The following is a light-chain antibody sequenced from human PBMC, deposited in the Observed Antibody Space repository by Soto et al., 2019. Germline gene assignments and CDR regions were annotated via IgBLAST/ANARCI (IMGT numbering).Light chain of an antibody. Sequence: QSALTQPPPASGSPGQSVTISCTGTSSDVGAYDYVSWYQQHPGEAPKLMIYEVTKRPSGVPDRFSGSKSGNTASLTVSGLQAEDEADYYCSSYAKTTNFVFGTGTKVTVL. CDR3: SSYAKTTNFV. CDR2: EVT. CDR1: SSDVGAYDY. J-gene: IGLJ1*01. V-gene: IGLV2-8*01.